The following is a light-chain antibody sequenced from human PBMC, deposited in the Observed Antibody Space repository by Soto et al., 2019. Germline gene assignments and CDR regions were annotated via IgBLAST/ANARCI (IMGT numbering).Light chain of an antibody. CDR3: QQYNRWPLT. J-gene: IGKJ4*01. CDR2: HAS. CDR1: QSLSNN. V-gene: IGKV3-15*01. Sequence: EIVLTQSPATLSVSPGERATLSCRASQSLSNNLAWYQQKVGLAPRLLVYHASTRATGIPARFSGSGSGTAFTLTINSLQSEDFAVYYCQQYNRWPLTFGGGTKVEIK.